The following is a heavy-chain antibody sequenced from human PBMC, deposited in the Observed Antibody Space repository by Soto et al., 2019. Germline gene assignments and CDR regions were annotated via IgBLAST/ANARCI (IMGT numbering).Heavy chain of an antibody. CDR2: ISYDGSTI. CDR3: ARDRGYPDSFDI. Sequence: GGSLRLSCAASGFTFSSYGMHWVRQAPGKGLEWVAVISYDGSTIVYADSVKGRFTISRDNARNTLFLQMNSLRVEDTAVYYCARDRGYPDSFDIWGQGTMVTVS. D-gene: IGHD3-10*01. V-gene: IGHV3-30*03. CDR1: GFTFSSYG. J-gene: IGHJ3*02.